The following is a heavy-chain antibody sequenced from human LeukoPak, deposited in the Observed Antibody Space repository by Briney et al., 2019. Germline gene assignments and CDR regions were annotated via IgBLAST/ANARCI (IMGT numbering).Heavy chain of an antibody. D-gene: IGHD2-15*01. J-gene: IGHJ5*02. Sequence: ASVKVSYKPSGYTFSAYYILQWRRAPGQGREWMGWIDSKNGDTKYAPKFQSRLTITRDTSIGIAYMELRSLISDDTAVYYCASEAVSSGGGCSVSRYWSWGQVTPVTFSS. CDR2: IDSKNGDT. CDR1: GYTFSAYY. CDR3: ASEAVSSGGGCSVSRYWS. V-gene: IGHV1-2*02.